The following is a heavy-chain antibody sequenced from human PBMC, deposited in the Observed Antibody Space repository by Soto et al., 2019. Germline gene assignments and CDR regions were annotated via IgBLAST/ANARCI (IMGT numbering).Heavy chain of an antibody. D-gene: IGHD4-4*01. CDR3: VSYRGALYFEY. Sequence: PSETLSLTCSVSGGSMSSNYWSWIRQSPGKGLEWIGFVYYGGTNYNPSFESRVTMSVDTPKKQLSLELSSVTAADTAVYYCVSYRGALYFEYWGQGTLVTVSS. V-gene: IGHV4-59*01. J-gene: IGHJ4*02. CDR2: VYYGGT. CDR1: GGSMSSNY.